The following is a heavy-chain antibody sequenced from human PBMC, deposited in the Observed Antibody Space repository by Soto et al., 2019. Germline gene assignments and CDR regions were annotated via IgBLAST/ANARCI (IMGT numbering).Heavy chain of an antibody. J-gene: IGHJ4*02. CDR3: ARPVEMATISRSYLFY. CDR1: GGTFSNYA. D-gene: IGHD5-12*01. CDR2: IIPIFGTG. Sequence: SVKVSCKASGGTFSNYAINWVRQAPGQGLEWMGGIIPIFGTGNYAQKFQGRVTITADESTSTAYLDLSGLRPEDTAVYYCARPVEMATISRSYLFYWGQGTLVTVSS. V-gene: IGHV1-69*13.